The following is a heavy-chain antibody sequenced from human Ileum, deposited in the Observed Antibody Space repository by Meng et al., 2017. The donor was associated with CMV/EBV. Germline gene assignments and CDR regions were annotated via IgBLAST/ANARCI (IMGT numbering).Heavy chain of an antibody. J-gene: IGHJ4*02. CDR1: GLIFSAFG. CDR3: ARAPFCAGTNCHPLLDY. Sequence: GLIFSAFGLHWVRQAPGKGLEWVAFIRYDGTKTYYVDSVKGRFTISRDNAEKTVYLQMDSLRAEDTAVYYCARAPFCAGTNCHPLLDYWGQGTLVTVSS. D-gene: IGHD2-2*01. V-gene: IGHV3-30*02. CDR2: IRYDGTKT.